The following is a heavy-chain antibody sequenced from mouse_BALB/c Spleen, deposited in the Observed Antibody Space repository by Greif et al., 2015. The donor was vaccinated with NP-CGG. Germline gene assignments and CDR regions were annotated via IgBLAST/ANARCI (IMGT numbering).Heavy chain of an antibody. D-gene: IGHD2-2*01. Sequence: VQLKESGPGLVKPSQSLSLTCTVTGYSITSDCAWNWIRQFPGNKLEWMGYISYSGSTSYNPSLKSRISITRDTSKNQFFLQLNSVTTEDTATYYCARGSYGYGYYFDYWGQGTTLTVSS. CDR3: ARGSYGYGYYFDY. J-gene: IGHJ2*01. V-gene: IGHV3-2*02. CDR2: ISYSGST. CDR1: GYSITSDCA.